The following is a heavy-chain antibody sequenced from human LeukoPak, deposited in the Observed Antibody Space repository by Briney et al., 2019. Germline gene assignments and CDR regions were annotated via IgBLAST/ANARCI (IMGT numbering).Heavy chain of an antibody. CDR3: ARGSTYSSGWYTGFDY. CDR2: INSRSNDI. D-gene: IGHD6-19*01. V-gene: IGHV3-21*01. Sequence: TTGGSLRLSCVASGFSFSDYSMNWVRQAPGKGLEWVSSINSRSNDIYYADSVKGRFTISRDNAKKSVYLQMNSLRAEDTAVYYCARGSTYSSGWYTGFDYWGQGTLVTVSS. CDR1: GFSFSDYS. J-gene: IGHJ4*02.